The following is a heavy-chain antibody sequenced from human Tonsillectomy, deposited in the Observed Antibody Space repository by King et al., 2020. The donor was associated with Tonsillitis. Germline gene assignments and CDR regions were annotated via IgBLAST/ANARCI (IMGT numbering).Heavy chain of an antibody. V-gene: IGHV3-9*01. D-gene: IGHD3-22*01. CDR3: AKDGSSGYDDSQGYYYYHGMDG. Sequence: VQLVESGGGLVQPGRSLRLSCAASGFIFDDYAMHWVRQAPGKGLEWVSGISWNSGRIGYADSVRGRFTISRDNAKNSLYLQMNSLRAEDTALYYCAKDGSSGYDDSQGYYYYHGMDGWGQGTTVTVSS. CDR1: GFIFDDYA. CDR2: ISWNSGRI. J-gene: IGHJ6*02.